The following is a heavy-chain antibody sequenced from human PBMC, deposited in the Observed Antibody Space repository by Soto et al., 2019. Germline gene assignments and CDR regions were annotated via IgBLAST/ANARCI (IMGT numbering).Heavy chain of an antibody. Sequence: SETLSLTCTFSGDSINNYYWSWIRQPPGKRLEWIGYIYYTGSTTYNPSLESRVTMSVDTSKNQFSLKLSSVNAADTAVYYCAKYRRTEAEGFTLDYWGRGTLVTVS. CDR1: GDSINNYY. D-gene: IGHD6-13*01. CDR2: IYYTGST. J-gene: IGHJ4*02. CDR3: AKYRRTEAEGFTLDY. V-gene: IGHV4-59*01.